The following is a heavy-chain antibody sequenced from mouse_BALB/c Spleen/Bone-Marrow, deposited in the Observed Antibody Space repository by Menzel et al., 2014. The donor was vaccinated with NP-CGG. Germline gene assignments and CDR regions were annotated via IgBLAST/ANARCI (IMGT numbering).Heavy chain of an antibody. D-gene: IGHD1-1*01. CDR3: ASYYYGRAWFAY. Sequence: EVQLQQSGAELVKPGASVKLSCTASGFNIKDTYMHWVKQRPEQGLEWIGRIDPANGNTKYDPKFQGKATITADTSSNTAYLQLSSLTSEDTAVYSCASYYYGRAWFAYWGQGTLVTVSA. V-gene: IGHV14-3*02. CDR1: GFNIKDTY. J-gene: IGHJ3*01. CDR2: IDPANGNT.